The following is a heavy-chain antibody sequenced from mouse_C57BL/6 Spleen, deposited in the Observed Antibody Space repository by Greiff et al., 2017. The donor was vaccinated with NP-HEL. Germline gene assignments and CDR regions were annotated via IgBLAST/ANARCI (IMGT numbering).Heavy chain of an antibody. CDR2: ISDGGSYT. CDR1: GFTFSSYA. J-gene: IGHJ4*01. D-gene: IGHD3-2*02. V-gene: IGHV5-4*03. Sequence: EVMLVESGGGLVKPGGSLKLSCAASGFTFSSYAMSWVRQTPEKRLEWVATISDGGSYTYYPDNVKGRFTISRDNAKNNLYLQMSHLKSEDTAMYYCARVLRRGDAMDYWGQGTSVTVSS. CDR3: ARVLRRGDAMDY.